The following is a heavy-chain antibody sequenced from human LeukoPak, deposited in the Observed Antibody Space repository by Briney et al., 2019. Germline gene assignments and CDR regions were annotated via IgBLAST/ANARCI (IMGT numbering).Heavy chain of an antibody. CDR3: AKDHGYSYDPFDY. J-gene: IGHJ4*02. V-gene: IGHV3-9*01. CDR1: GFTFDDYA. CDR2: ISWNSGSI. D-gene: IGHD5-18*01. Sequence: GGSLRLSCAASGFTFDDYAMHWVRQAPGKGLEWVSGISWNSGSIGYADSVKGRFTISRDNAKNSLYLQMNSLRAEDTALYYCAKDHGYSYDPFDYWGQGTLVTVSS.